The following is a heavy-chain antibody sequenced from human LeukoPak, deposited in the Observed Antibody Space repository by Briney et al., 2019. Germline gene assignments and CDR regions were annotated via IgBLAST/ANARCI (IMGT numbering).Heavy chain of an antibody. D-gene: IGHD6-13*01. CDR3: AKGGGSSYYYYMDV. CDR2: ISGSGGST. Sequence: PGGSLRLSCAASGFTFSSYWMSWVRQAPGKGLEWVSAISGSGGSTYYADSVKGRFTISRDNSKNTLYLQMNSLRAEDTAVYSCAKGGGSSYYYYMDVWGKGTTVTISS. J-gene: IGHJ6*03. CDR1: GFTFSSYW. V-gene: IGHV3-23*01.